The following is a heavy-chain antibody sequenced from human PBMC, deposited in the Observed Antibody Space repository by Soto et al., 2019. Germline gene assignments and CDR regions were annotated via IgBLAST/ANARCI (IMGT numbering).Heavy chain of an antibody. CDR2: ISGSGGST. Sequence: GGSLRLSCVVSGFTFSSCWMNWVRQAPGKGLEWVSAISGSGGSTYYADSVKGRFTISRDNSKNTLYLQMNSLRAEDTAVYYCAKEVTLELRFIDYWGQGTLVTVSS. CDR1: GFTFSSCW. CDR3: AKEVTLELRFIDY. V-gene: IGHV3-23*01. J-gene: IGHJ4*02. D-gene: IGHD1-7*01.